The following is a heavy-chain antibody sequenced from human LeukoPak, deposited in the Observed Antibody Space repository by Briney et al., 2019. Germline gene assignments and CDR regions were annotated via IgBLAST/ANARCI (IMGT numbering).Heavy chain of an antibody. V-gene: IGHV3-53*01. J-gene: IGHJ4*02. D-gene: IGHD4-23*01. CDR3: ARLTTRGKSEEY. CDR2: IYSGGST. Sequence: GGSLRLSCAASGFTVSSNYMSWVRQAPGKGLEWVSVIYSGGSTYYADSVKDRFTISRDNSKNTLYLQMNSLRAEDTAVYYCARLTTRGKSEEYWGQGTLVTVSS. CDR1: GFTVSSNY.